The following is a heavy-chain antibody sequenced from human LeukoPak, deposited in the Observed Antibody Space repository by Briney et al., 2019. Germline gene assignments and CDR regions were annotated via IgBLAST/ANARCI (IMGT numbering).Heavy chain of an antibody. Sequence: PGGSLRLSCAASGFTFSSYGMHWVRQAPGKGLEWVAVISYDGSNKYYADSVKGRFTIPRDNSKNTLYLQMNSLRAGDTAVYYCAKERPYYGSGSYTDYWGQGTLVTVSS. D-gene: IGHD3-10*01. CDR1: GFTFSSYG. J-gene: IGHJ4*02. CDR3: AKERPYYGSGSYTDY. CDR2: ISYDGSNK. V-gene: IGHV3-30*18.